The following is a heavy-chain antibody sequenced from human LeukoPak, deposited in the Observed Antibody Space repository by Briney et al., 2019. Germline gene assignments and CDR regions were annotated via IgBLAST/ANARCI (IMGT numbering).Heavy chain of an antibody. CDR3: ARGGAITIFGVVIDPFDY. D-gene: IGHD3-3*01. V-gene: IGHV1-18*01. CDR2: ISAYNGNT. J-gene: IGHJ4*02. CDR1: DYTFTSYG. Sequence: ASVKVSCNASDYTFTSYGISWVRQAPGQGLEWMGWISAYNGNTNYAQKLQGRVTMTTDTSTSTAYMELRSLRSDDTAVYYCARGGAITIFGVVIDPFDYWGQGTLVTVSS.